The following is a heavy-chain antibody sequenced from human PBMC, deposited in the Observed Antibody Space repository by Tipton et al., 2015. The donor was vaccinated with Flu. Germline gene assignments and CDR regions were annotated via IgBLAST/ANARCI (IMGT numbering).Heavy chain of an antibody. J-gene: IGHJ6*02. CDR1: GASITSGNNY. CDR3: AGSKYGMDV. Sequence: TLSLTCTVSGASITSGNNYWSWIRQPAGKGLEWIGNIYHTGSTIYNPSLKSRVTISVDTSKNQFSLELSSVTAADTAVYYCAGSKYGMDVWGQGTTVTVSS. CDR2: IYHTGST. V-gene: IGHV4-61*09.